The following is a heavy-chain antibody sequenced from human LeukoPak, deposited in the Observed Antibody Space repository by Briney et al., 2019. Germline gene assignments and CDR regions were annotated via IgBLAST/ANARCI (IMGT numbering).Heavy chain of an antibody. Sequence: GGSLRLSCAASGFTFDDYGMSWVRQAPGKGLEWVSGINWIGGSTGYADSVKGLFTISRDNAKNSLYLQMNSLRAEDTALYYCARYYDYGSGSYTFDYWGQGTLVTVSS. CDR3: ARYYDYGSGSYTFDY. CDR2: INWIGGST. V-gene: IGHV3-20*04. D-gene: IGHD3-10*01. J-gene: IGHJ4*02. CDR1: GFTFDDYG.